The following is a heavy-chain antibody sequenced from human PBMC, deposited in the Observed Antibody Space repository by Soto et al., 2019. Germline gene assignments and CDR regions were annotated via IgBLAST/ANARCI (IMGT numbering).Heavy chain of an antibody. CDR1: GFTFSDYY. CDR3: AGLGYSGYQNAFDI. J-gene: IGHJ3*02. CDR2: ISSSGSTI. D-gene: IGHD5-12*01. V-gene: IGHV3-11*01. Sequence: PGGSLRLSCAASGFTFSDYYMSWIRQAPGKGLEWVSYISSSGSTIYYADSVKGRFTISRDNAKNSLYLQMNSLRAEDTAVYYCAGLGYSGYQNAFDIWGQGTMVTVSS.